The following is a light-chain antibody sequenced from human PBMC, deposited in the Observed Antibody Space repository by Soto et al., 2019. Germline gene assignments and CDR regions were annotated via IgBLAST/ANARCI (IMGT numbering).Light chain of an antibody. J-gene: IGLJ1*01. CDR1: KIGTKS. Sequence: SYVLTQPPSVSVAPGQTATITCGGNKIGTKSVHWYQQQPGQAPVLVVYDDDDRPSGIPERFSGSNSGNTATLTISRVGAGDEADYYCQVWDSRSDRNVFGTGTKVTVL. CDR2: DDD. CDR3: QVWDSRSDRNV. V-gene: IGLV3-21*02.